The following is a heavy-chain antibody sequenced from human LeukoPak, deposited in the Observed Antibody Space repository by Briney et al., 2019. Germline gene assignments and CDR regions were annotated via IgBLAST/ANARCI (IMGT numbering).Heavy chain of an antibody. CDR3: ARDSSMLRGPLVIYYFDF. Sequence: GGSLRLSCAASGFTFDDYAMSWVRQAPGKGLEWVSTICGGGDATYYADSVKGRFTISRDNSKNTLYLQMNSLRVEDTAVYYCARDSSMLRGPLVIYYFDFWGQGTLGTVSS. CDR2: ICGGGDAT. V-gene: IGHV3-23*01. CDR1: GFTFDDYA. J-gene: IGHJ4*02. D-gene: IGHD3-10*01.